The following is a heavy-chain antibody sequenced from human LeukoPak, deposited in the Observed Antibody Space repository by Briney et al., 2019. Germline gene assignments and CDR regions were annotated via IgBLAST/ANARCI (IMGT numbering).Heavy chain of an antibody. CDR1: GGSVSSGSYY. D-gene: IGHD3-16*01. CDR3: AREFAPLRGNYYYGMDF. Sequence: PSETLSLTCTVSGGSVSSGSYYWSWIRQPPGKGLEWIGYIYYSGSTNYNPSLKSRVTISVDTSKNQFSLKLSSVTAADTAVYYCAREFAPLRGNYYYGMDFWGQGTTVTVSS. J-gene: IGHJ6*02. CDR2: IYYSGST. V-gene: IGHV4-61*01.